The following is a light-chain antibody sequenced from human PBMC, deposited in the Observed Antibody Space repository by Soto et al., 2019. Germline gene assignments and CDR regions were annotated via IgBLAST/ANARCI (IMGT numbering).Light chain of an antibody. Sequence: QSVLTQPASVSGSPGQSITISCTGTSSDVGGYNYVSWYQQHPGKAPKFMIYEVSNRPSGVSDRFSGSKSGNTASLTISGLQAEDEAEYYCSSYTSNVSYVFGTGTKPTVL. CDR2: EVS. CDR1: SSDVGGYNY. V-gene: IGLV2-14*01. J-gene: IGLJ1*01. CDR3: SSYTSNVSYV.